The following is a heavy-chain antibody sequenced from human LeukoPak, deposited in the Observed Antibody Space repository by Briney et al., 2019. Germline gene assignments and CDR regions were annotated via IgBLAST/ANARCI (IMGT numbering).Heavy chain of an antibody. CDR3: ARGDYGGNSGNWFDP. CDR2: IIPIFGTA. D-gene: IGHD4-23*01. V-gene: IGHV1-69*13. CDR1: GGTFSSYA. Sequence: ASVKVSCKASGGTFSSYAISWVRQAPGQGLEWMGGIIPIFGTANYAQKFQGRVTITAGESTSTAYMELSSLRSEDTAVYYCARGDYGGNSGNWFDPWGQGTLVTVSS. J-gene: IGHJ5*02.